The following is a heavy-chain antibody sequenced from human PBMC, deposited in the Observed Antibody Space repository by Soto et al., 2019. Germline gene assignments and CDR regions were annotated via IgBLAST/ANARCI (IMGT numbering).Heavy chain of an antibody. CDR1: GFTFSNYD. V-gene: IGHV3-23*01. Sequence: GGSLRLSCAASGFTFSNYDMSWVRQAPGKGLEWVSAISGSGTNTYYAASVKGRFTFSRDNSKNTVYLQMNSLRAEDTAVYYCAKTLPYCDGDCSDDSWGQGTLVTVSS. D-gene: IGHD2-21*02. CDR3: AKTLPYCDGDCSDDS. J-gene: IGHJ4*02. CDR2: ISGSGTNT.